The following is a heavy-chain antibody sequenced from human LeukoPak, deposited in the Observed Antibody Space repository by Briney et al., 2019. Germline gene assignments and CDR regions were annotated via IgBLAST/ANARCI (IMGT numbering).Heavy chain of an antibody. CDR2: INSDGSST. J-gene: IGHJ5*02. V-gene: IGHV3-74*01. D-gene: IGHD6-6*01. CDR1: GFTFSSYW. CDR3: ASRAYSSSNWFDP. Sequence: GGSLRLSCAASGFTFSSYWMHWVRQAPGKGLVWVSRINSDGSSTSYADSVKGRFTISRDNAKNLLYLQMNSLRAEDTAMYYCASRAYSSSNWFDPWGQGTLVTVSS.